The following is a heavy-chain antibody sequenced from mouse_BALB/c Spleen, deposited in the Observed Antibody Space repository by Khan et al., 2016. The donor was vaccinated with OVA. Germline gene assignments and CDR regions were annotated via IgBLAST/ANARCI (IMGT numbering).Heavy chain of an antibody. J-gene: IGHJ2*01. V-gene: IGHV5-6-3*01. CDR1: GFTFSSYG. CDR2: INSNGGST. D-gene: IGHD6-1*01. Sequence: EVQVVESGGGLVQPGGSLKLSCAASGFTFSSYGMSWVRQTPDKRLELVATINSNGGSTYYQDSVKGRFTISRDNATNTLYLQMSSLKSEDTAMYYCARMARTTNWGQGTTLTVSS. CDR3: ARMARTTN.